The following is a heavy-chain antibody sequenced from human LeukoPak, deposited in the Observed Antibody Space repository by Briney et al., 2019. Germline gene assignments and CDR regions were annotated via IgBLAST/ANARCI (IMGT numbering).Heavy chain of an antibody. CDR3: ARSSELGSTNDY. Sequence: SETLSLTCTVSGDSIGSSNYFWDWIRQPPGKGLEWIGYIYYSGSTNYNPSLKSRVTISVDTSKNQFSLKLSSVTAADTAVYYCARSSELGSTNDYWGQGTLVTVSS. D-gene: IGHD5-18*01. CDR2: IYYSGST. CDR1: GDSIGSSNYF. J-gene: IGHJ4*02. V-gene: IGHV4-61*05.